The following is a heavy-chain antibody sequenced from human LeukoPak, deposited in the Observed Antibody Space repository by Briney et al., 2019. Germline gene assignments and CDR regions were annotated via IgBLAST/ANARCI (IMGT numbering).Heavy chain of an antibody. V-gene: IGHV1-18*01. CDR1: GYTFTRYG. J-gene: IGHJ4*02. CDR3: TRELPYSYGPRYFDY. D-gene: IGHD5-18*01. CDR2: ISAYNGNT. Sequence: ASVKVSCKASGYTFTRYGISWGRQAPGQRLEWMGWISAYNGNTNSAQKLQGRVTMTTDTSTSTAYIALRSLRSDDTAVYYCTRELPYSYGPRYFDYCGQGTLVTVSS.